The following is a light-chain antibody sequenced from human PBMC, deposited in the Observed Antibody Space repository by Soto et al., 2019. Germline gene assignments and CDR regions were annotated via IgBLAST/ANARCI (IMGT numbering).Light chain of an antibody. CDR2: GAS. Sequence: EIVLTQSPGTLSLSPGERATLSCRASQCITNNYLAWYQQKPGQAPRLLIYGASSRATGIPDRFSGSGSGTDFALTISRLEPEDFAVYYCQQYGSSPRTFGQGTKVEIK. V-gene: IGKV3-20*01. CDR3: QQYGSSPRT. J-gene: IGKJ1*01. CDR1: QCITNNY.